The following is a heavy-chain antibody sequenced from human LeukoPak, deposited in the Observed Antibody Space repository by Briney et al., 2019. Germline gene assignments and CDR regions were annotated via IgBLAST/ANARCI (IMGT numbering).Heavy chain of an antibody. CDR3: LRIPNTAPFXNWFDP. CDR1: GFTFSTYT. D-gene: IGHD2-2*02. J-gene: IGHJ5*02. V-gene: IGHV3-21*01. Sequence: GGSLRLSCAASGFTFSTYTMNWIRQAPGKGLEWVSSIGTTSSSIYYADSVRGRFTVSRDNARNALVLQMNSLRAEDTAVYYCLRIPNTAPFXNWFDPXGQGTLVTVSS. CDR2: IGTTSSSI.